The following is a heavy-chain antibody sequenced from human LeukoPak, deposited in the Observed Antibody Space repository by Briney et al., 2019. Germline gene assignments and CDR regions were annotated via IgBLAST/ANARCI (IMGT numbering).Heavy chain of an antibody. CDR2: IRGSGDNT. CDR3: AKFKGGGYYYDSSGYYVKDY. CDR1: GFTFSTCG. J-gene: IGHJ4*02. D-gene: IGHD3-22*01. V-gene: IGHV3-23*01. Sequence: PGGSLRLSCAASGFTFSTCGMSWVRQAPGKGLEWVSAIRGSGDNTYHADSVKGRFTISRDNSKNTLFLQMNSLRAEDTAVYYCAKFKGGGYYYDSSGYYVKDYWGQGTLVTVSS.